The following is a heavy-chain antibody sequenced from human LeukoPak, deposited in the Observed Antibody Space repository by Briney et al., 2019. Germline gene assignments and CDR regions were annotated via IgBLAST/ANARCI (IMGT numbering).Heavy chain of an antibody. CDR1: GGSVSSSSYY. V-gene: IGHV4-39*01. D-gene: IGHD5-12*01. CDR3: ARRLRGFDS. Sequence: PSETLSLTCTVSGGSVSSSSYYWGWIRQPPGKGLEWIGSVYYSGSIYYNPSLKSRVTISVDTSKNQFSLKLSSVTAADTALYYCARRLRGFDSWGQGTLVTVSS. J-gene: IGHJ5*01. CDR2: VYYSGSI.